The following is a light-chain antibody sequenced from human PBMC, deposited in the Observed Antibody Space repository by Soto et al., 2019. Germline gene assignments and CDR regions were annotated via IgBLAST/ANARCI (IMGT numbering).Light chain of an antibody. V-gene: IGLV1-40*01. J-gene: IGLJ1*01. CDR1: TSNFGAGYD. Sequence: QSFLTQPPSVSGAPGQTVTISCSGSTSNFGAGYDVHWYQQFPRTAPRLLIFGNNNRPSGVPDRFSGSKSATSASLAITGLQAEDEADYYCQSYDISLSAYVFGTGTKVTVL. CDR2: GNN. CDR3: QSYDISLSAYV.